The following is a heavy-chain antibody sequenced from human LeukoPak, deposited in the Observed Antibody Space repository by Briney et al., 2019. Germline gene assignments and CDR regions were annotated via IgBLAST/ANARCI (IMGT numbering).Heavy chain of an antibody. CDR3: AKLYDSSGYDYFDY. Sequence: GRSLRLSCAASGFTFSSCGMHWVRQAPGKGLEWVAVISYDGSNKYYADSVKGRFTISRDNSKNTLYLQMNSLRAEDTAVYYCAKLYDSSGYDYFDYWGQGTLVTVSS. D-gene: IGHD3-22*01. CDR2: ISYDGSNK. V-gene: IGHV3-30*18. J-gene: IGHJ4*02. CDR1: GFTFSSCG.